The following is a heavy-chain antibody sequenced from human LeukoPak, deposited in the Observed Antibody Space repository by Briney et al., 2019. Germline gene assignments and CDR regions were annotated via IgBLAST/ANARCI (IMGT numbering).Heavy chain of an antibody. Sequence: SETLSLTCTVSGGSISSYYWSWIRQPPGKGLEWIGYIYYSGGTNYNPSLKSRVTMSVDTSQNQFSLKLTSVTAADSAVYYCARSEYSSSSGGLLYYFDYWGQGTLVTVSS. CDR3: ARSEYSSSSGGLLYYFDY. J-gene: IGHJ4*02. V-gene: IGHV4-59*01. D-gene: IGHD6-6*01. CDR2: IYYSGGT. CDR1: GGSISSYY.